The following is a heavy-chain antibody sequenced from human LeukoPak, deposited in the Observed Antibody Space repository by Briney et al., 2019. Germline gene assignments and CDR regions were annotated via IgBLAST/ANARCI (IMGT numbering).Heavy chain of an antibody. J-gene: IGHJ4*02. D-gene: IGHD6-19*01. CDR3: ARGDKSSGWYFFDY. V-gene: IGHV3-21*01. CDR2: ISSSSSYI. CDR1: GFTFSTYT. Sequence: NRGGSLRLSCAASGFTFSTYTMNWVRRAPGKGLEWVSSISSSSSYIYYADSVKGRFTISRDNAKNSLYLQMNSLRAEDTAVYYCARGDKSSGWYFFDYWGQGTLVTVSS.